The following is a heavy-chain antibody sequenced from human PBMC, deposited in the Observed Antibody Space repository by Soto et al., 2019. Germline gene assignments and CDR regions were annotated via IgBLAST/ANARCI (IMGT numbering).Heavy chain of an antibody. CDR2: IYYSGST. V-gene: IGHV4-59*01. D-gene: IGHD6-6*01. CDR1: GGSISGYY. CDR3: AKVRDDHSYFFDY. Sequence: PSETLSLTCTVSGGSISGYYWSWIRQPPGKGLGWIGYIYYSGSTTYNPSLKSPVTISVDTSRNQFSLKLSSVTAADTAVYYCAKVRDDHSYFFDYWGQGTLVTVSS. J-gene: IGHJ4*02.